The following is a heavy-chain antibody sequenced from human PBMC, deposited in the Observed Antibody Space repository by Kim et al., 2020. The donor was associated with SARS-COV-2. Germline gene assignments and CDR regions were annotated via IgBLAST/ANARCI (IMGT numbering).Heavy chain of an antibody. CDR3: ARDHSISDGYFDL. V-gene: IGHV4-59*01. J-gene: IGHJ2*01. CDR2: MYYSGST. Sequence: SETLSLTCTVSGDSISGYYWSWIRQSPGKGLEWIGYMYYSGSTNYNPSLRSRVTISVDTSKNQFSLKLTSVTAADTAVYYCARDHSISDGYFDLWGRGTLVTVSS. D-gene: IGHD2-21*01. CDR1: GDSISGYY.